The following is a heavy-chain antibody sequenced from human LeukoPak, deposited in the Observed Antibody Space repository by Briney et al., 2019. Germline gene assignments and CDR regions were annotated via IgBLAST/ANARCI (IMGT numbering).Heavy chain of an antibody. CDR2: INHSGDT. CDR3: ARGYCTNAVCSLGPTQA. Sequence: SETLSLTCAVYGGYVSGYYWSWIRQPPGKGLEWIGDINHSGDTSYKSSLKSRVTISVDTSKNQFSLKLSSVTAADTAVYYCARGYCTNAVCSLGPTQAWGQGTLVTVSS. J-gene: IGHJ4*02. D-gene: IGHD2-8*01. V-gene: IGHV4-34*01. CDR1: GGYVSGYY.